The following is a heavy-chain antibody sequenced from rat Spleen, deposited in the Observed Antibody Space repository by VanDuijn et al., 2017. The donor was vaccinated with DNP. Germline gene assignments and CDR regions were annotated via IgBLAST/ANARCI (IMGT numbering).Heavy chain of an antibody. CDR2: ISYSGST. Sequence: EVQLQESGSGLVKPSQSLSLTCSVTGYSITSNYWGWIRKFPGNKMEYIGHISYSGSTNYNPSLRSRISITRDTSKNHFFLHLNSVTTEDTATYYCARWTRYFDYWGQGVTVTVSS. J-gene: IGHJ2*01. D-gene: IGHD1-7*01. CDR1: GYSITSNY. CDR3: ARWTRYFDY. V-gene: IGHV3-1*01.